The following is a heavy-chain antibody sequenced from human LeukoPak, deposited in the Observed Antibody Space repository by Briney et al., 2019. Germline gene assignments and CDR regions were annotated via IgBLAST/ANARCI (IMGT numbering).Heavy chain of an antibody. V-gene: IGHV4-38-2*01. Sequence: PSETLSLTCAVSGFSINTAHYWGWVRRPPGEGLEWIGSISHSGNAYYNPSLKSRVTISLDASKNQFSLKVTSLTAADTAVYYCARGMSSVAAVGLWGRGTLVTVSS. CDR1: GFSINTAHY. CDR2: ISHSGNA. CDR3: ARGMSSVAAVGL. D-gene: IGHD6-13*01. J-gene: IGHJ1*01.